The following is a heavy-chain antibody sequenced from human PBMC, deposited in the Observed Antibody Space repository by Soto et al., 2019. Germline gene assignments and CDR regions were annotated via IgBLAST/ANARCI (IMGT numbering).Heavy chain of an antibody. J-gene: IGHJ6*02. CDR3: AKVPNINYHHGMAV. D-gene: IGHD4-4*01. Sequence: GGSLRLSCAASGFTFSSYAMSWVRQAPGKGLEWVSAISGSGGSTYYADSVKGRFTISRDNSKNTLYLQMNSLRAEDTAVYYCAKVPNINYHHGMAVWGQGTTVTVAS. CDR2: ISGSGGST. V-gene: IGHV3-23*01. CDR1: GFTFSSYA.